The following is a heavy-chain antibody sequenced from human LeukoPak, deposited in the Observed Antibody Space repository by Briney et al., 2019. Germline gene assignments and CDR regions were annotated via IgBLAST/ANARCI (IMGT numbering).Heavy chain of an antibody. Sequence: SETLSLTCTVSGGSINFYYWSWIRQPPGKGLEWIGYISYGGTTKYNPSLKSRVAISVDTSKNQLSLKLRSVTAADTAVYYCARGGGDCSGTSCYFEDYWGQGNLVTVS. J-gene: IGHJ4*02. CDR3: ARGGGDCSGTSCYFEDY. CDR1: GGSINFYY. V-gene: IGHV4-59*01. D-gene: IGHD2-15*01. CDR2: ISYGGTT.